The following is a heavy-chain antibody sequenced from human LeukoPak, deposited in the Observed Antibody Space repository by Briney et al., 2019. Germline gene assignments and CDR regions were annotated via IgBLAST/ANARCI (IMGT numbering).Heavy chain of an antibody. CDR1: GFTFGDYG. D-gene: IGHD3-22*01. CDR3: TRLSLVVVRDAFDI. Sequence: GRSLRLSCTGSGFTFGDYGMSWVRQAPGKGLEWVAFIRSEAYGGTTEYAASVKGRFTISGDDSKSIAYLQMNSLKTEDTAVYYCTRLSLVVVRDAFDIWGQGTMVTVSS. CDR2: IRSEAYGGTT. V-gene: IGHV3-49*04. J-gene: IGHJ3*02.